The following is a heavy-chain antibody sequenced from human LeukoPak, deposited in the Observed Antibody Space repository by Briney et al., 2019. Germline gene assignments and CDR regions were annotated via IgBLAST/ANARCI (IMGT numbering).Heavy chain of an antibody. V-gene: IGHV1-69*04. Sequence: SVTVSYKASGGTFSRYAIRWVRQAPGPGLEWMGRIIPILGIANYAQKFQGRVTITADKSTSTAYMELSSMRSEDTAVYYCARVKRQLVIRGKWFDPWGQGTLVTVSS. J-gene: IGHJ5*02. D-gene: IGHD6-13*01. CDR1: GGTFSRYA. CDR2: IIPILGIA. CDR3: ARVKRQLVIRGKWFDP.